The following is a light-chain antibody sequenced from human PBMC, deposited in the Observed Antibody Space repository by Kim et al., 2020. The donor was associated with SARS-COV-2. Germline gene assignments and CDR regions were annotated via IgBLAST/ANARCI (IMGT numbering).Light chain of an antibody. Sequence: QSVLTQPPSASGTPGQRVTISCSGSSSNIESNFVYWYQQLPGTAPKVLIYRNNERPSGVPERFTGSKSGTSASLAISGLRSEDEADYYCAAWDDSLSGRVCGGGTQLTVL. J-gene: IGLJ3*02. V-gene: IGLV1-47*01. CDR1: SSNIESNF. CDR3: AAWDDSLSGRV. CDR2: RNN.